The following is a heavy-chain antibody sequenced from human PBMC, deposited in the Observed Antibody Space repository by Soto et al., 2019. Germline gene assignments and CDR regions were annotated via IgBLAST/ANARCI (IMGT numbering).Heavy chain of an antibody. D-gene: IGHD3-10*01. CDR2: ISAYNGNT. J-gene: IGHJ5*02. V-gene: IGHV1-18*01. Sequence: QVQLVQSGAEVKKPGASVKVSCKASGYTFTSYGISWVRQAPGQGLEWMGWISAYNGNTNYAQKLQGRVTMTTDTFTSTAYMELRSLRSDDTAVYYCARGIMAFGEPPESWFDPWGQGTLVTVSS. CDR3: ARGIMAFGEPPESWFDP. CDR1: GYTFTSYG.